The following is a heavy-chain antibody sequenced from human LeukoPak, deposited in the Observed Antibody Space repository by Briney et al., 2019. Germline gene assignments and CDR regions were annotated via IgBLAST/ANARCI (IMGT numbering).Heavy chain of an antibody. CDR2: IWYDGSNK. V-gene: IGHV3-33*01. Sequence: PGRSLRLSCAASGFIFSSYGMHWVRQAPGKGLEWVAVIWYDGSNKYYADSVKGRFTISRDNYKNTLYLQMNSLRAEVMAGVPCARIYRGDDPALFCFRGPGTLVTVSS. D-gene: IGHD5-12*01. J-gene: IGHJ4*02. CDR1: GFIFSSYG. CDR3: ARIYRGDDPALFCF.